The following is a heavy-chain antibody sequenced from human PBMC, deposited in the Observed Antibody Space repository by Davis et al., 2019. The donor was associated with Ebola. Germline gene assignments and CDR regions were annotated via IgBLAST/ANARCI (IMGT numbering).Heavy chain of an antibody. J-gene: IGHJ6*02. CDR2: ISWNSGSI. CDR3: AKEGVVVAATTLYYYGMDV. D-gene: IGHD2-15*01. V-gene: IGHV3-9*01. Sequence: SLKISCAASGFTFDDYAMHWVRQAPGKGLEWVSGISWNSGSIGYADSVKGRFTISRDNAKSSLYLQMNSLRAEDTALYYCAKEGVVVAATTLYYYGMDVWGQGTTVTVSS. CDR1: GFTFDDYA.